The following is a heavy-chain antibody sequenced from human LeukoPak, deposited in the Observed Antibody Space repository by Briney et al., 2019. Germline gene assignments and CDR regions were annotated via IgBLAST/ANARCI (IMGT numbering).Heavy chain of an antibody. CDR1: GYTFTDYY. CDR3: ARVSGLGSGWYNY. Sequence: ASVKVSCKASGYTFTDYYMHWVRQAPGQGLEWMGWINPNSGATSYAQKFQGRVTLTRDTSIITTYMELSRLRSEDTAVYYCARVSGLGSGWYNYWGQGTLVTVSS. J-gene: IGHJ4*02. CDR2: INPNSGAT. D-gene: IGHD6-13*01. V-gene: IGHV1-2*02.